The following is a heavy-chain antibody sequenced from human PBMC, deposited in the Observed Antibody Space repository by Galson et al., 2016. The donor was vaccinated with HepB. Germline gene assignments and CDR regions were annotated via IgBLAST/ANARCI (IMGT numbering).Heavy chain of an antibody. J-gene: IGHJ6*02. CDR2: FYPAESDA. CDR1: GYNFPTYW. V-gene: IGHV5-51*01. CDR3: AGGPRGSSSGYFYFYGGNG. D-gene: IGHD6-6*01. Sequence: QSGAEVKKPGESLKISCEGSGYNFPTYWIAWVRQMPGKGLEWMGIFYPAESDARYNPSFQGQVTMSADTSISTAYLEWNTLQASDTAVYYCAGGPRGSSSGYFYFYGGNGWGQGTTVTVSS.